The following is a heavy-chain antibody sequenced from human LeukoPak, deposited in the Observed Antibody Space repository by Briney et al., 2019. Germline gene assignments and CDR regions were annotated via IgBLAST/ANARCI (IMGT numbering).Heavy chain of an antibody. CDR3: AKERGSGSYYYYYYGMDV. J-gene: IGHJ6*04. CDR2: ISRSGGST. D-gene: IGHD3-10*01. Sequence: GGSLRLSCSASGFTFSSYAMSGVRQPPRKGLQWVSAISRSGGSTYYADSVKGRFTISRDNSKNTLYLQMNSLRAEDTAVYYCAKERGSGSYYYYYYGMDVWGKGTTVIVSS. V-gene: IGHV3-23*01. CDR1: GFTFSSYA.